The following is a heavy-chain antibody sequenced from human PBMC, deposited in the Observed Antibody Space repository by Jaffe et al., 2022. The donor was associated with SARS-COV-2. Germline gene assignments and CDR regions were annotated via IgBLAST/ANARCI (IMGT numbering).Heavy chain of an antibody. Sequence: EVQLVESGGGLVQPGGSLRLSCAASGFTFSSYSMNWVRQAPGKGLEWVSYISSSSSTIYYADSVKGRFTISRDNAKNSLYLQMNSLRAEDTAVYYCARGEGIAAADRWFDPWGQGTLVTVSS. J-gene: IGHJ5*02. CDR1: GFTFSSYS. D-gene: IGHD6-13*01. V-gene: IGHV3-48*01. CDR3: ARGEGIAAADRWFDP. CDR2: ISSSSSTI.